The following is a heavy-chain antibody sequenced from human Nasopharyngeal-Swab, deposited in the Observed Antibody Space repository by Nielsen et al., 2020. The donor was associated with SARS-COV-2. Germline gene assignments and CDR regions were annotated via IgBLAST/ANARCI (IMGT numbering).Heavy chain of an antibody. D-gene: IGHD5-12*01. V-gene: IGHV3-7*01. J-gene: IGHJ3*01. Sequence: GESLKISCAASGFSFDNYWMNWVRQVPGKGLEWVANINQVGSEKYYVDSVKGRFTISRDNAKNSLYLQMNSLGAADTALYYCARDIWLRPEGNNAFDLWGQGTMVIVSS. CDR1: GFSFDNYW. CDR3: ARDIWLRPEGNNAFDL. CDR2: INQVGSEK.